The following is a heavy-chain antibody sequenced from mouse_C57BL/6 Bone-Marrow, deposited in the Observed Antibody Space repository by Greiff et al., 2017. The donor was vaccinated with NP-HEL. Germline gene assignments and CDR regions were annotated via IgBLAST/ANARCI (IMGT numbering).Heavy chain of an antibody. CDR1: GFSLTSYG. CDR2: LWSGGST. D-gene: IGHD2-13*01. Sequence: VKLMESGPGLVQPSQSLSITCTVSGFSLTSYGVHWVRQSPGKGLEWMGVLWSGGSTDNNAAFISRLSISKDNSKSKVLFKMYSLQADDTAIYYRARNGGGPIGEYDGYYYAMGYWGQGTSVTVSS. V-gene: IGHV2-2*01. J-gene: IGHJ4*01. CDR3: ARNGGGPIGEYDGYYYAMGY.